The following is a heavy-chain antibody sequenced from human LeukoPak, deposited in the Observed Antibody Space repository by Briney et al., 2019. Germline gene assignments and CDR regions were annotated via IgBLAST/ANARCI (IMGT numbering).Heavy chain of an antibody. CDR1: GFTFSSYS. Sequence: PGGSLRLSCAASGFTFSSYSMNWVRQAPGKGLEWVSSISSSSSYIYYADSVKGRFTLSRDNSKNTLYLQMNSLRAEDTAVYYCARVGYSSGWYFDYWGQGTLVTVSS. D-gene: IGHD6-19*01. CDR2: ISSSSSYI. CDR3: ARVGYSSGWYFDY. J-gene: IGHJ4*02. V-gene: IGHV3-21*01.